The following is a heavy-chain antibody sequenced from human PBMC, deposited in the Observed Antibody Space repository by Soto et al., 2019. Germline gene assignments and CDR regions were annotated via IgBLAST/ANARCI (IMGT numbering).Heavy chain of an antibody. CDR1: GYTFTSYY. CDR2: INPSGGST. V-gene: IGHV1-46*01. Sequence: ASVKVSCKASGYTFTSYYMHWVRQAPGQGLEWMGKINPSGGSTSYAQKFQGRVTMTRDTSTSTVYMELSSLRSEDTAVYYCARSVGTYYYYYGMDVWGQGTTVTVSS. CDR3: ARSVGTYYYYYGMDV. J-gene: IGHJ6*02. D-gene: IGHD1-1*01.